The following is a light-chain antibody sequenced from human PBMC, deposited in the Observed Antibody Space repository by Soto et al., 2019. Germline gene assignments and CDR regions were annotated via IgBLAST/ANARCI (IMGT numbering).Light chain of an antibody. CDR1: QSVTSN. CDR2: GAS. CDR3: QQYGSSAPIT. Sequence: EIVMTQSPATLSVSPGERVTLHCRASQSVTSNLAWYQHKPGQAPRLLIYGASIRATGIPDRFSGSGSETDFTLTISRLEPEDFALYYCQQYGSSAPITFGQGTRLEI. J-gene: IGKJ5*01. V-gene: IGKV3-20*01.